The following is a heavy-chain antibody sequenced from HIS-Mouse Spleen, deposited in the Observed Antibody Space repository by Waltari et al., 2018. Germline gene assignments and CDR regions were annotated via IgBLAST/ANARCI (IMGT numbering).Heavy chain of an antibody. D-gene: IGHD3-3*01. Sequence: QITLKESGPTLVKPTQTLTLTCTFSGFSLSTSGVGVGWSRPPPGKALEWLALIYWDDDKRYSPSLKSRLTITKDTSKNQVVLTMTNMDPVDTATYYCAHTPVRFLEWFGSAYFDYWGQGTLVTVSS. CDR3: AHTPVRFLEWFGSAYFDY. V-gene: IGHV2-5*02. J-gene: IGHJ4*02. CDR2: IYWDDDK. CDR1: GFSLSTSGVG.